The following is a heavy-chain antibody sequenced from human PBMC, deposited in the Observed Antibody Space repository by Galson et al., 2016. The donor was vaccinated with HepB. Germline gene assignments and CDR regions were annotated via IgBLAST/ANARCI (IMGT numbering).Heavy chain of an antibody. V-gene: IGHV3-74*01. CDR3: ARARDCRTTSCYDRPLGY. D-gene: IGHD2-2*01. CDR1: GFTFSSNW. Sequence: SLRLSCAASGFTFSSNWMNWVRQAPGKGLVWVSRINSDGSSRKYADSVKGRFTISRDNAKNTVYLQMNSLRVEDTAVYYCARARDCRTTSCYDRPLGYWGQGTLVTVSS. CDR2: INSDGSSR. J-gene: IGHJ4*02.